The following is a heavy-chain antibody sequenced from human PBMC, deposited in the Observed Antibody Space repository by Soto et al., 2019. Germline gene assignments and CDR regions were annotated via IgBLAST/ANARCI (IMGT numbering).Heavy chain of an antibody. Sequence: QVQLQESGPGLVKPSQTLSLTCTVSGGSISSGDYYWSWIRQPPGKGLEWSGYIYYSGSTYYNPSLKSRVTIAVDTSKNQFSLKLSSVTAADTAVYYCAREFGSSGYFAYWGQGTLVTVSS. CDR2: IYYSGST. CDR1: GGSISSGDYY. D-gene: IGHD3-22*01. V-gene: IGHV4-30-4*01. CDR3: AREFGSSGYFAY. J-gene: IGHJ4*02.